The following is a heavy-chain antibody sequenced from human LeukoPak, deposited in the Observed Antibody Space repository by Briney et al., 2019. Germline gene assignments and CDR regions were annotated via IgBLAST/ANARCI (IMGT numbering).Heavy chain of an antibody. Sequence: ASVKVSCKASGYTFTSYGISWVRQAPGQGLEWMGWISAYNGNTNYAQKFQGRVTLTRDTSISTAHMELSRLRSDDTAVYYCARDEYVLTSFDPRGQGTLVTVSS. CDR1: GYTFTSYG. D-gene: IGHD3-16*01. J-gene: IGHJ5*02. CDR3: ARDEYVLTSFDP. V-gene: IGHV1-18*01. CDR2: ISAYNGNT.